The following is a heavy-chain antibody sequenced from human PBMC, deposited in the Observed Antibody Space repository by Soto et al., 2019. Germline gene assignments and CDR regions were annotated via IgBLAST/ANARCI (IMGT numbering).Heavy chain of an antibody. J-gene: IGHJ5*02. CDR3: ARVHLDEFWSGSLTLNWFDP. CDR1: GGSISGYY. D-gene: IGHD3-3*01. Sequence: SETLSLTCTVSGGSISGYYWSWIRQPPGKGLERIGYIYYSGSTNYNPYLKSRVTISVDTSKNQFSMKMSSVTAADTAVYYCARVHLDEFWSGSLTLNWFDPWGQGTLVTVS. V-gene: IGHV4-59*01. CDR2: IYYSGST.